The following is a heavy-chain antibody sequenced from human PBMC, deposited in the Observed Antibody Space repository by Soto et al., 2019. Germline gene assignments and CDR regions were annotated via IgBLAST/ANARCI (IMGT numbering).Heavy chain of an antibody. Sequence: GGSLRLSCAASGFTFSNAWMNWVRQAPGKGLEWVGRIKSKTDGGTTDYAAPVKGRFTISRDDSKNTLYLQMNSLKTEDTAVYYCTTVPDASGVGATTDYYYVMDVWGQGTTVTVSS. D-gene: IGHD1-26*01. CDR3: TTVPDASGVGATTDYYYVMDV. J-gene: IGHJ6*02. CDR1: GFTFSNAW. CDR2: IKSKTDGGTT. V-gene: IGHV3-15*07.